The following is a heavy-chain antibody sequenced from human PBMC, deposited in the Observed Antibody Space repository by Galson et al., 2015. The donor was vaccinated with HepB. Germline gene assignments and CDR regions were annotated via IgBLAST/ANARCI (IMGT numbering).Heavy chain of an antibody. CDR3: ARHDYGPTPFDY. CDR1: GGSISSSSYY. D-gene: IGHD4-17*01. V-gene: IGHV4-39*01. Sequence: LSLTCTVSGGSISSSSYYWGWIRQPPGKGLEWIGSIYYSGSTYYNPSLKSRVTISVDTSKNQFSLKLSSVTAADTAVYYCARHDYGPTPFDYWGQGTLVTVSS. J-gene: IGHJ4*02. CDR2: IYYSGST.